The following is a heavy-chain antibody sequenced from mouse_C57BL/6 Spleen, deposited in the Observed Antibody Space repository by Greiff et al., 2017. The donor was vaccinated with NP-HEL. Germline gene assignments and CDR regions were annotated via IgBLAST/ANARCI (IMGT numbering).Heavy chain of an antibody. D-gene: IGHD3-3*01. CDR3: ARHRTGRGYYFDY. CDR1: GFTFSSYG. V-gene: IGHV5-6*01. Sequence: VQLKESGGDLVKPGGSLKLSCAASGFTFSSYGMSWVRQTPDKRLEWVATISSGGSYTYYPDSVKGRFTISRDNAKNTLYLQMSRRKAEDTAMYYCARHRTGRGYYFDYWGQGTTLTVSS. J-gene: IGHJ2*01. CDR2: ISSGGSYT.